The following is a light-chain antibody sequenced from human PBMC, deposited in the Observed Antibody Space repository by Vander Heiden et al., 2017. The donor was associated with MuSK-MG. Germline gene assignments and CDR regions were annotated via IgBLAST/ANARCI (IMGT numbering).Light chain of an antibody. Sequence: QSALTQPSSVSGSPGQSITISCTGTSSDVGSYNLVSWYQQHPGKAPKLMIDEVSKRPSGVSNRFSGSKSGNTASLTISGLQAEDEADYYCCSYAGSSTWVFGGGTTLTVL. CDR2: EVS. CDR3: CSYAGSSTWV. V-gene: IGLV2-23*02. J-gene: IGLJ3*02. CDR1: SSDVGSYNL.